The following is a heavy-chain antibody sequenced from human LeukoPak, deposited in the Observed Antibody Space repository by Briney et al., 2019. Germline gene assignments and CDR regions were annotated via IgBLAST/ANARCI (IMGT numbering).Heavy chain of an antibody. V-gene: IGHV1-8*02. CDR3: ARGHYDILTGYSFDN. Sequence: ASVKVSCKASGGTFSSYAISWVRQATGQGLEWTGWMNPNSGNAGYPQKFQGRVTMTRNTSISTAYMELSSLRSEDTAVYYCARGHYDILTGYSFDNWGQGTLVTVSS. D-gene: IGHD3-9*01. J-gene: IGHJ4*02. CDR1: GGTFSSYA. CDR2: MNPNSGNA.